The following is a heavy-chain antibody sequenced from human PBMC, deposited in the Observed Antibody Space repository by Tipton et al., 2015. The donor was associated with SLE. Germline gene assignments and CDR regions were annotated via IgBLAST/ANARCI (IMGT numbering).Heavy chain of an antibody. D-gene: IGHD3-16*01. V-gene: IGHV1-8*03. CDR3: ARAASMGAYYFDY. Sequence: QSGPEVKKPGASVKVSCKASGYTFTSYDINWVRQATGQGLEWMGWMNSNSGNTGYAQKFQGRVTITRNTSISTAYMELSSLRSEDTAVYYCARAASMGAYYFDYWGQGTLVTVSS. CDR1: GYTFTSYD. CDR2: MNSNSGNT. J-gene: IGHJ4*02.